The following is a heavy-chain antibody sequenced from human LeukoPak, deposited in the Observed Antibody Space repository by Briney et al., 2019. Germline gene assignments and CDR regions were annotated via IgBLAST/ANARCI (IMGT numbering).Heavy chain of an antibody. CDR1: GGTFNTYT. V-gene: IGHV1-69*05. Sequence: SVKVSCKASGGTFNTYTITSVRPAPGQGIAWMGGIIPLFGTADFAQKFQGRVTLTTDESTSTAYMELSSLISEDTAIYYCARVDRYHFYLDVWGKGTTVTVSS. J-gene: IGHJ6*03. CDR3: ARVDRYHFYLDV. CDR2: IIPLFGTA.